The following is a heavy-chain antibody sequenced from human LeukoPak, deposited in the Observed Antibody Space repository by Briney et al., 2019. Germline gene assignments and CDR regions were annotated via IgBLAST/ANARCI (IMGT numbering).Heavy chain of an antibody. CDR1: GSTFNNVE. CDR3: VKEKNAHLGGEAIYGGTPFDY. CDR2: ISGDSRNI. J-gene: IGHJ4*02. D-gene: IGHD3-16*01. Sequence: GGSLRLSCLASGSTFNNVEMNWIRQAPGKGLEWVASISGDSRNIYYAESAKGRFTISRDNARNSLYLQMSSLRAEDTAIYHCVKEKNAHLGGEAIYGGTPFDYWGQGTLVTVSS. V-gene: IGHV3-48*03.